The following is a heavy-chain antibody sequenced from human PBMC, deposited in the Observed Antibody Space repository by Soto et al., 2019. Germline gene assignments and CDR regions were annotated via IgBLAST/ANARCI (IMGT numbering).Heavy chain of an antibody. D-gene: IGHD2-2*01. J-gene: IGHJ4*02. V-gene: IGHV1-69*13. CDR1: GGTFSRYA. CDR2: IIPIFGTA. CDR3: ARGYCSSTTCQTYYFDY. Sequence: SVKVSCKASGGTFSRYAISWVRQAPGQGLEWMGGIIPIFGTANYAQKFQGRVTITADESTSTAYMELSSLRSEDTAVYYCARGYCSSTTCQTYYFDYWGQGTLVTVSS.